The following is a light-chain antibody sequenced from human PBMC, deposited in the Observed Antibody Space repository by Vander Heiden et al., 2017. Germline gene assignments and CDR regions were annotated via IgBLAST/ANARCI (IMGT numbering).Light chain of an antibody. V-gene: IGKV3-15*01. CDR3: QQTTA. CDR1: QSGGNN. Sequence: IVMTQSPVTLSVSPGERATLPCRASQSGGNNLAWYQQKPGQAPRLLIYGASTRATGIPARFSGSGSGTEFTLTISSLQSEDFESYDGQQTTAFGQGTKVEIK. J-gene: IGKJ1*01. CDR2: GAS.